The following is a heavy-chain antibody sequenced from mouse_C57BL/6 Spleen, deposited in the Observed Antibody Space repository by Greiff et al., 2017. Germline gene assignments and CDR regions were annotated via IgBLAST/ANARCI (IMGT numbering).Heavy chain of an antibody. CDR3: ARWGNYVDYYAMDY. D-gene: IGHD2-1*01. Sequence: VQLQQPGAELVMPGASVKLSCKASGYTFTSYWMHWVKQRPGQGLEWIGEIDPSDSYTNSNQKFKGKSTLTVDKSSSTAYMQLSSLTSEDSAVYYCARWGNYVDYYAMDYWGQGTSVTVSS. CDR1: GYTFTSYW. CDR2: IDPSDSYT. V-gene: IGHV1-69*01. J-gene: IGHJ4*01.